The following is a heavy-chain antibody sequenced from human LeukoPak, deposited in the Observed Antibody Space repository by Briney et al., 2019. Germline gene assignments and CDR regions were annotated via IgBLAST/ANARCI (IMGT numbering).Heavy chain of an antibody. V-gene: IGHV3-48*03. J-gene: IGHJ6*04. D-gene: IGHD6-13*01. Sequence: GGSLRLSCAASGFTFSSYEMNWVRQAPGKGPEWVSYISSSGSTIYYADSVKGRFTISRDNAKTSLYLQMNSLRAEDTAVYYCARGGAAAGIGYYYYGMDVWGKGTTVTVSS. CDR1: GFTFSSYE. CDR3: ARGGAAAGIGYYYYGMDV. CDR2: ISSSGSTI.